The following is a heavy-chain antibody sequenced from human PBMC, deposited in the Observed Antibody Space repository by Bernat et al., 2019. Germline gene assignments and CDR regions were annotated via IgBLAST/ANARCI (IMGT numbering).Heavy chain of an antibody. Sequence: QLQLQESGPGLVKPSETLSLTCTVSAGSISSNNYFWGWIREPPGKGLEWIGSVYSSGSTYYNPSLKGRVTISVDTSKNQFSLKLTSVTAADTAVYYCARGYSYGTFDYWGQGTLVTVSS. CDR3: ARGYSYGTFDY. D-gene: IGHD5-18*01. V-gene: IGHV4-39*01. CDR2: VYSSGST. J-gene: IGHJ4*02. CDR1: AGSISSNNYF.